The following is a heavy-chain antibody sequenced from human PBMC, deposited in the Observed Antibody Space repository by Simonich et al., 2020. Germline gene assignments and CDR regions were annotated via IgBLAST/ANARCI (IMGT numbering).Heavy chain of an antibody. CDR3: AKDLGERITMIVVVIDAFDI. V-gene: IGHV3-23*01. CDR1: GFTFSSYA. J-gene: IGHJ3*02. Sequence: GGGLVQPGGSLRLSCAASGFTFSSYAMSWVRQAPGKGLEWVSAISGSGGSTSYADSVKGRFTISRDNSKNTLYLQMNSLRAEDTAVYYCAKDLGERITMIVVVIDAFDIWGQGTMVTVSS. CDR2: ISGSGGST. D-gene: IGHD3-22*01.